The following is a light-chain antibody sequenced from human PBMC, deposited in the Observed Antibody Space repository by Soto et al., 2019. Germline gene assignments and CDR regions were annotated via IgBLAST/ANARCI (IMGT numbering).Light chain of an antibody. V-gene: IGKV3-20*01. CDR3: HQYGTSPPIT. CDR1: QGIGDT. Sequence: EVVLTQSPATLSLSPGERATLSCRASQGIGDTLAWYQHKPGQTPRLLIYDTSTRATGIPDRFSGSGSGTDFTLTISRLEPEDFAVYFCHQYGTSPPITFGQGTRLEIK. J-gene: IGKJ5*01. CDR2: DTS.